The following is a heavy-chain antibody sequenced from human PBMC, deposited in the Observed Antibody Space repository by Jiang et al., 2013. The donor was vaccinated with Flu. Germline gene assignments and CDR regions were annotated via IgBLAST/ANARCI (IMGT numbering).Heavy chain of an antibody. Sequence: GAEVKKPGESLRISCQGSGYTFTSSWISWVRQMPGKGLEWLGRIDPSDSYADYSPSFQGHVTISADKSISTAYLQWSSLKASDTAMYYCARPGDDTAMSMADAFDFWGQGTMVTVSS. CDR1: GYTFTSSW. J-gene: IGHJ3*01. V-gene: IGHV5-10-1*01. CDR3: ARPGDDTAMSMADAFDF. D-gene: IGHD5-18*01. CDR2: IDPSDSYA.